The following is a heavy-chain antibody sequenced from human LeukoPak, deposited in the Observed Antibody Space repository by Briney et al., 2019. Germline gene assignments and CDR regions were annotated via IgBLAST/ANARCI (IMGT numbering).Heavy chain of an antibody. CDR3: ARLFSACSGGSCSNWFDP. V-gene: IGHV5-51*01. CDR2: IYPGDSDT. D-gene: IGHD2-15*01. J-gene: IGHJ5*02. Sequence: GESLKISCKGSGYNFTSYWIGWVRQMPGKGLEWMGIIYPGDSDTRYSPSFQGQVTISADKSISTAYLQWSSLKASDTAMYYCARLFSACSGGSCSNWFDPWGQGTLVTVSS. CDR1: GYNFTSYW.